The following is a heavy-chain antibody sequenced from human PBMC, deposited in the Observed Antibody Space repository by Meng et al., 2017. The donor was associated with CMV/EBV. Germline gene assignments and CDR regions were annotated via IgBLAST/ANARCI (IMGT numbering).Heavy chain of an antibody. CDR1: GFTFSSYA. D-gene: IGHD3-10*01. V-gene: IGHV3-30-3*01. J-gene: IGHJ5*02. CDR2: ISHDGSNK. Sequence: GGSLRLSCAASGFTFSSYAMHWVRQAPGKGLEWVAVISHDGSNKYYADSVKGRFTISRDNSKNTLYLQMNSLRAEDTAVYYCARDSHRGILWFGGWFDPWGQGTLVTVSS. CDR3: ARDSHRGILWFGGWFDP.